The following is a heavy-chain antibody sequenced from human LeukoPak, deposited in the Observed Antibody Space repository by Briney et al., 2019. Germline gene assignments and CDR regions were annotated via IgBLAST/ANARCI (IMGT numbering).Heavy chain of an antibody. V-gene: IGHV5-51*01. CDR3: ARFSVGGTYYPNY. D-gene: IGHD1-26*01. CDR2: ICPGDSDT. J-gene: IGHJ4*02. CDR1: GYSFTSSW. Sequence: GESLKISCQGSGYSFTSSWIGWVGQMPGKGLEWMGIICPGDSDTRYSPSFQGQVTISADKSISTAYLQWSSLKASDTAMYYCARFSVGGTYYPNYWGQGTLVSVSS.